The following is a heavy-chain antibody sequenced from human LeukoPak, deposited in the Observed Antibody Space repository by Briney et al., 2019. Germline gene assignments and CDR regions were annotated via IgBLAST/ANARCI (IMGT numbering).Heavy chain of an antibody. CDR2: INTNTGGP. J-gene: IGHJ4*02. V-gene: IGHV7-4-1*02. CDR1: GYIFTSYA. Sequence: ASVKVSCKASGYIFTSYAMHWVRQAPGQGLKWMGWINTNTGGPTYAQSFTGRFVFSLDTSVSTAYLQISSLKAEDSAVYYCASFDYGDYWGQGTLVTVSS. CDR3: ASFDYGDY. D-gene: IGHD3-3*01.